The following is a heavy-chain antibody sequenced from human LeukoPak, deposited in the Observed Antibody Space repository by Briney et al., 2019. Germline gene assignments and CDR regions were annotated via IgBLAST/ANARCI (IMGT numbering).Heavy chain of an antibody. CDR1: GFTFSSYA. CDR2: ISGSGGST. Sequence: PGGSLRLSCAAPGFTFSSYAMSWVRQAPGKGLEWVSGISGSGGSTYYADSVKGRFTTSRDNSKNTLYLQMNSLRAGDTAVYYCAKGRTAYCSSTSCYTIDYWGQGTLVTVSS. J-gene: IGHJ4*02. D-gene: IGHD2-2*02. V-gene: IGHV3-23*01. CDR3: AKGRTAYCSSTSCYTIDY.